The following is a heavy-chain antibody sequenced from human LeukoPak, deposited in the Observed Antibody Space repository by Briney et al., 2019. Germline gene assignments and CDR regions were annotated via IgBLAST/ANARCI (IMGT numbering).Heavy chain of an antibody. CDR1: GGSISSSSYY. Sequence: PSETLSLTCTVSGGSISSSSYYWGWIRQPPGKGLEWIGSIYYSGSTYYNPSLKSRVTMSVDTSKNQFSLKLSSVTAADTAVYYCARDRYYYDSSGYYWLFDYWGQGTLVTVSS. V-gene: IGHV4-39*07. CDR3: ARDRYYYDSSGYYWLFDY. D-gene: IGHD3-22*01. J-gene: IGHJ4*02. CDR2: IYYSGST.